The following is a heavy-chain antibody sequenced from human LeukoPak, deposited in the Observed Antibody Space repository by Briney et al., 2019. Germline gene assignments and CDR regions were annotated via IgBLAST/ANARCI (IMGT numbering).Heavy chain of an antibody. CDR3: AGDLGRAFYYYYYMDV. V-gene: IGHV1-2*04. CDR1: GYTFTGYY. J-gene: IGHJ6*03. Sequence: ASVQVSCKASGYTFTGYYMHWVRQAPGQGLEWMGWINPNSGGTNYAQKFQGWVTMTRDTSISTAYMELSSLRSEDTAVYYCAGDLGRAFYYYYYMDVWGKGTTVTVSS. CDR2: INPNSGGT.